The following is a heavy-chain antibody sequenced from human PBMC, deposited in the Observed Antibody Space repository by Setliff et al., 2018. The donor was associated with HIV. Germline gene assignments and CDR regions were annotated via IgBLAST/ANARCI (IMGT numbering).Heavy chain of an antibody. D-gene: IGHD3-22*01. J-gene: IGHJ4*01. CDR3: VRVFYDATDYYAPLFDY. CDR1: GGSISGHY. V-gene: IGHV4-59*11. Sequence: SETLSLTCSVSGGSISGHYWGWVRQPPGKGLEWIGYMFSSGSAQYNSSLQSRVSMSADTSKNQFSLRLTSVTVADTAVYFCVRVFYDATDYYAPLFDYWGHGTLVTVSS. CDR2: MFSSGSA.